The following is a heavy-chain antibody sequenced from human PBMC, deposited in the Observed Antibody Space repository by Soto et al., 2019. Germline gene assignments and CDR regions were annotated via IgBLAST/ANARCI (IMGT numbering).Heavy chain of an antibody. J-gene: IGHJ5*02. V-gene: IGHV3-15*07. CDR1: GFTFGDAW. CDR3: TTLGPS. Sequence: PGGSLRLSCVASGFTFGDAWMNWVRQAAGKGLEWVGHVKTKSEGETTDYAAPVKGRFTIWRDDSTNNLYLQMNSLKSEDTGKYFCTTLGPSWGQGTQVTVSS. CDR2: VKTKSEGETT.